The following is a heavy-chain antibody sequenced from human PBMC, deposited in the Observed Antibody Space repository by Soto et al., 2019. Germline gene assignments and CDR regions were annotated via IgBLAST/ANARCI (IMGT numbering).Heavy chain of an antibody. CDR1: GFTFDDYA. D-gene: IGHD5-12*01. V-gene: IGHV3-9*01. Sequence: GGSLRLSCAASGFTFDDYAMHWVRQAPGKGLEWVSGISWNSGSIGYADSVKGRFTISRDNAKNSLYLQMNSLRAEDTALYYCARVPPGGYSGSDSASDIWGQGTMVTVSS. CDR3: ARVPPGGYSGSDSASDI. CDR2: ISWNSGSI. J-gene: IGHJ3*02.